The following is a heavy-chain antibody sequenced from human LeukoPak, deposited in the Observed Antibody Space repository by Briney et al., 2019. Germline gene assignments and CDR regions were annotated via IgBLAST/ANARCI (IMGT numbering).Heavy chain of an antibody. CDR3: ALWDYDYVWGSYRSD. D-gene: IGHD3-16*02. CDR2: IIPIFGTA. V-gene: IGHV1-69*13. Sequence: SVKVSCKASGYTFTSYGISWVRQAPGQGLEWMGGIIPIFGTANYAQKFQGRVTITADESTSTAYMELSSLRSEDTAVYYCALWDYDYVWGSYRSDWGQGTLVTVSS. CDR1: GYTFTSYG. J-gene: IGHJ4*02.